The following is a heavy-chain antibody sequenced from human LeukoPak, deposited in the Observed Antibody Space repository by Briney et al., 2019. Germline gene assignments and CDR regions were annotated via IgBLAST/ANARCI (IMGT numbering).Heavy chain of an antibody. Sequence: ASVKASCKASGYTFTGYYMHWVRQAPGQRLEWMGWINPNSGGTNYAQKFQGRVTMTRDTSISTAYMELSSLRSEDTAVYYCARGVATDYWGQGTLVTVSS. CDR2: INPNSGGT. CDR3: ARGVATDY. J-gene: IGHJ4*02. V-gene: IGHV1-2*02. CDR1: GYTFTGYY. D-gene: IGHD5-12*01.